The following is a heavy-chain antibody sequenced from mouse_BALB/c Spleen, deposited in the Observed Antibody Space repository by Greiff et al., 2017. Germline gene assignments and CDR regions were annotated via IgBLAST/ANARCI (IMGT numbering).Heavy chain of an antibody. V-gene: IGHV2-9*02. CDR2: IWAGGST. J-gene: IGHJ3*01. D-gene: IGHD1-1*01. Sequence: VQLVESGPGLVAPSQSLSITCTVSGFSLTSYGVHWVRQPPGKGLEWLGVIWAGGSTNYNSALMSRLSISKDNSKSQVFLKMNSLQTDDTAMYYCARENYGSSLFAYWGQGTLVTVSA. CDR1: GFSLTSYG. CDR3: ARENYGSSLFAY.